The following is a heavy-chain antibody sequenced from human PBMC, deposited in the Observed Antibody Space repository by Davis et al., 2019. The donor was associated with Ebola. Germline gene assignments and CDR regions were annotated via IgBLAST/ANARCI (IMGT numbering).Heavy chain of an antibody. CDR2: ISYDGSHK. V-gene: IGHV3-30*18. CDR3: AKEGGSWTFDY. Sequence: PGGSLRLSCAGSGFTFSRYGMHWARQAPGKGLEWVAVISYDGSHKYYADSVKGRFTISRDNSKNTVYLQMNTLRAADTAVFYCAKEGGSWTFDYWGQGTLVTVSS. J-gene: IGHJ4*02. CDR1: GFTFSRYG. D-gene: IGHD6-13*01.